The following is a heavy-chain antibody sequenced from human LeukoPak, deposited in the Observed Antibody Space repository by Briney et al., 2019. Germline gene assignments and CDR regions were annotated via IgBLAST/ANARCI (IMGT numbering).Heavy chain of an antibody. J-gene: IGHJ6*02. Sequence: GASVKVSCKVSGYTLTELSMHWVRQATGQGLEWMGWMNPNSGNTGYAQKFQGRVTMTRNTSISTAYMELSSLRSEDTAVYYCARVKLGYCSSTSCYYYYGMDVWGQGTTVTVSS. V-gene: IGHV1-8*01. CDR2: MNPNSGNT. CDR1: GYTLTELS. D-gene: IGHD2-2*01. CDR3: ARVKLGYCSSTSCYYYYGMDV.